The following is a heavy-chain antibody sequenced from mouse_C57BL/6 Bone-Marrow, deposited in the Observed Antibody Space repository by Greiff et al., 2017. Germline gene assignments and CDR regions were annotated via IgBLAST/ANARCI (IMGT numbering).Heavy chain of an antibody. CDR3: ARVKIPCYSNYDY. Sequence: EVQLQQSGPELVKPGASVKISCKASGYSFTGYYMNWVKQSPEKSLEWIGEINPSTGGTTYNQKFKAKATLTVDKSSSTAYMQLKSLTSEDSAVYYCARVKIPCYSNYDYWGQGTTLTVSS. CDR2: INPSTGGT. D-gene: IGHD2-5*01. J-gene: IGHJ2*01. V-gene: IGHV1-42*01. CDR1: GYSFTGYY.